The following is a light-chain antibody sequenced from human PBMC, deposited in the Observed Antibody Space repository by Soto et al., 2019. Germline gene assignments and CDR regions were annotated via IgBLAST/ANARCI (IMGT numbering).Light chain of an antibody. J-gene: IGLJ1*01. V-gene: IGLV2-23*01. CDR3: CSYAGNSIYV. Sequence: QSALTQPASVSGSPGQSITISCTGTSSDVGSYNLVSWYQQHPGKAPKLMIYEGSKRPSGVSNRFSGSKSGNTASLTISGLQAEDYADYYCCSYAGNSIYVFGTGTKVTVL. CDR2: EGS. CDR1: SSDVGSYNL.